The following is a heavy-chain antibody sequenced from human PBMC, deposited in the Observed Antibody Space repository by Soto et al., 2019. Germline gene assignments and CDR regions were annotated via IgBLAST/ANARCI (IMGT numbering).Heavy chain of an antibody. CDR1: GFPIGSYS. Sequence: GGSMIHSCAAAGFPIGSYSMILVSKDPGKGLEWVSAISGSGGSTYYADSVKGRFTISRDNSKNTLYLQMNSLRAEDTAVYYCAKELEPTAGDYYSDYWGQGTLVTVSS. D-gene: IGHD1-1*01. CDR2: ISGSGGST. V-gene: IGHV3-23*01. CDR3: AKELEPTAGDYYSDY. J-gene: IGHJ4*02.